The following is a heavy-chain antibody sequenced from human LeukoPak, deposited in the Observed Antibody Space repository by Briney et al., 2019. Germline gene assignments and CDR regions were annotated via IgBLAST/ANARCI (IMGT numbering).Heavy chain of an antibody. CDR2: INPNSGGT. CDR3: AREGTYDILTGYYTYYYGMGV. V-gene: IGHV1-2*02. Sequence: GASVKVSCKASGYTFTGYYMHWVRQAPGQGLEWMGWINPNSGGTNYAQKFQGRVTMTRDTSISTAYMELSRLRSDDTAVYYCAREGTYDILTGYYTYYYGMGVWGQGTTVTVSS. J-gene: IGHJ6*02. D-gene: IGHD3-9*01. CDR1: GYTFTGYY.